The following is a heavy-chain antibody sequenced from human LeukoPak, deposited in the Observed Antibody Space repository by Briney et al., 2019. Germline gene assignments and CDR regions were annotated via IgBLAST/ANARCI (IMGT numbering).Heavy chain of an antibody. CDR1: GFSFTNYW. V-gene: IGHV5-51*01. CDR3: AGHYTNYDISTGYDY. J-gene: IGHJ4*02. D-gene: IGHD3-9*01. CDR2: IYPGDSDS. Sequence: PGESLQISCKCSGFSFTNYWIGWVGPMPGKGLEWMGIIYPGDSDSRYSPSFQGQVTISADKSISTAYLQWSSLKASDTAMYYCAGHYTNYDISTGYDYWGQGTLVTVSS.